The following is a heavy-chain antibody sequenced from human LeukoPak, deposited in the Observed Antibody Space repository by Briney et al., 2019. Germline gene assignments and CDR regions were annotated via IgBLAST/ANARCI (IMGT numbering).Heavy chain of an antibody. CDR1: GGSISSYY. CDR3: ARYCSGGSCYSKAFDN. Sequence: SETLSLTCTVSGGSISSYYWSCIRQPPGKGLEWIGYIYYSGTTSYNPSLKSRVTISVDTSKNQFSLRLSSVTAADTAVYYCARYCSGGSCYSKAFDNWGQGTLVTVSS. CDR2: IYYSGTT. D-gene: IGHD2-15*01. V-gene: IGHV4-59*01. J-gene: IGHJ4*02.